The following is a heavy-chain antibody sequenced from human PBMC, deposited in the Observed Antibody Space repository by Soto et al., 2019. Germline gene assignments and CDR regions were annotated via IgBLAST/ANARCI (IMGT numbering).Heavy chain of an antibody. CDR3: ARVWGDYSYYFDY. CDR2: IYYSGST. J-gene: IGHJ4*02. D-gene: IGHD4-17*01. V-gene: IGHV4-59*01. Sequence: QVQLQESGPGLVKPSETLSLTCTVSGGSISSYYWSWIRQPPGKGLEWIGYIYYSGSTNYNPSLKRRVTISVDTSKNQFSLKLSSVTAADTAVYYCARVWGDYSYYFDYWGQGTLVTVSS. CDR1: GGSISSYY.